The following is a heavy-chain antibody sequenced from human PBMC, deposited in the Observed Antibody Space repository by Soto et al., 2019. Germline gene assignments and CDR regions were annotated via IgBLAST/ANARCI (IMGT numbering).Heavy chain of an antibody. CDR1: GFTFSSYG. CDR2: IWYDGSNK. CDR3: ARDSSSSSDYYYYYYMDV. Sequence: PGGSLRLSCAASGFTFSSYGMHWVRQAPGKGLEWVAVIWYDGSNKYYADSVKGRFTISRDNSKNTLYLQMNSLRAEDTAVYYCARDSSSSSDYYYYYYMDVWGKGTTVTVSS. V-gene: IGHV3-33*01. D-gene: IGHD6-6*01. J-gene: IGHJ6*03.